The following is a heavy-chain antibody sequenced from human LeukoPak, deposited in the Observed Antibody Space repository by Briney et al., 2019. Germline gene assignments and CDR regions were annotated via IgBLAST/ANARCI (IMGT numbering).Heavy chain of an antibody. D-gene: IGHD6-19*01. Sequence: QAGGSLRLSCAASGFTVSSNYMTWVRQAPGKGLEWISVIYGGGDTYYADSVKGRFTISRDNSKNTLYLQMNSLRAEDTAVYYCARMGGYSSGWPFDYWGQGALVTVSS. CDR1: GFTVSSNY. CDR3: ARMGGYSSGWPFDY. J-gene: IGHJ4*02. V-gene: IGHV3-53*01. CDR2: IYGGGDT.